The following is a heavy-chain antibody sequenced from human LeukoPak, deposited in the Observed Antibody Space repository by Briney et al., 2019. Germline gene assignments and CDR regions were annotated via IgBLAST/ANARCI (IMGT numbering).Heavy chain of an antibody. D-gene: IGHD5-24*01. CDR2: ISGPGPST. V-gene: IGHV3-23*01. J-gene: IGHJ3*01. CDR1: GFSFWRYA. Sequence: PGGSLRLSCAASGFSFWRYAMNWVRQAPGRGLEWVAVISGPGPSTVYADSVKGRFTISRDNSKNTLFLQLDSLRVEDTAIYYCAKEEMPHAFDLWGQGTMVTVSS. CDR3: AKEEMPHAFDL.